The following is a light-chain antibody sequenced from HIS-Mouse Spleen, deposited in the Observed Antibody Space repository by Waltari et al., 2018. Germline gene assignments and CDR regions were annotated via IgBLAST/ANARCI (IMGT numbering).Light chain of an antibody. CDR3: SSYTSSSTV. CDR2: EVS. CDR1: SSDVGSYNR. J-gene: IGLJ1*01. V-gene: IGLV2-18*02. Sequence: QSALTQPPSVSGSPGQSVTISCTGTSSDVGSYNRVSWYQQPPGTAPKLMIYEVSNRPSGVPDRFPGSKSGNTASLTISGLQAEDEADYYCSSYTSSSTVFGTGTKVTVL.